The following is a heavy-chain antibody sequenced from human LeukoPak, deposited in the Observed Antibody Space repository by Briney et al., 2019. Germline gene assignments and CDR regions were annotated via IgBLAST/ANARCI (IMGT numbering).Heavy chain of an antibody. V-gene: IGHV4-39*01. CDR3: ARAGDFWSGPKSLKYYYYMDV. J-gene: IGHJ6*03. CDR1: GGSISSSSYY. Sequence: SETLSLTCTVSGGSISSSSYYWGWIRQPPGKGLEWIGSIYYSGSTYYNPSLKSRVTISVDTSKNQFSLKLSSVTAADTAVYYCARAGDFWSGPKSLKYYYYMDVWGKGTTVTVSS. CDR2: IYYSGST. D-gene: IGHD3-3*01.